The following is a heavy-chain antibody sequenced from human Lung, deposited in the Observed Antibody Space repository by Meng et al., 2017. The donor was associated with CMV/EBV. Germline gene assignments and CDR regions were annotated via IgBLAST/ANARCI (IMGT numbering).Heavy chain of an antibody. CDR2: ISASGNT. J-gene: IGHJ5*02. CDR1: CSSIPSYY. Sequence: RQGPGPGLVKPSATLSIPCTVYCSSIPSYYWSWIRQPAGKGLEWIGRISASGNTRYNPSLKSRATMSVDTSKNQFSLKLSSVTAADTAVYYCARDFGSSWYPNWFDPWGQGTLVTVSS. D-gene: IGHD6-13*01. V-gene: IGHV4-4*07. CDR3: ARDFGSSWYPNWFDP.